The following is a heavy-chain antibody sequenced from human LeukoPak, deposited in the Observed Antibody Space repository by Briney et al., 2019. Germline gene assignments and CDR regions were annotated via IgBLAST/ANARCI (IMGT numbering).Heavy chain of an antibody. V-gene: IGHV4-4*07. CDR1: GGSISSYY. D-gene: IGHD3-22*01. Sequence: SETLSLTCTVSGGSISSYYWSWLRQPAGKGLEWIGRVYTSGNTNYNPSLTSRVTMSVDTSKNQFSLKLSSVTAADTAVYYCAREATRSGSSDYYHFVYWGQGTLVTVSS. CDR2: VYTSGNT. J-gene: IGHJ4*02. CDR3: AREATRSGSSDYYHFVY.